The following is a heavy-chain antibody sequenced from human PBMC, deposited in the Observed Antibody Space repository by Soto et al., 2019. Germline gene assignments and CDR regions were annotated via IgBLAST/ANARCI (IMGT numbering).Heavy chain of an antibody. V-gene: IGHV3-9*01. CDR3: AKGGDILTYGMDV. CDR2: ISWNSGSI. J-gene: IGHJ6*02. CDR1: GFTFDDYA. Sequence: EVQLVESGGGLVQPGRSLRLSCAASGFTFDDYAMHWVRQAPGKGLEWVSGISWNSGSIGYADSVKGRFTISRDNAKNSLYLQMNSLRAEDTALYYCAKGGDILTYGMDVWGQGTTVTVSS. D-gene: IGHD3-9*01.